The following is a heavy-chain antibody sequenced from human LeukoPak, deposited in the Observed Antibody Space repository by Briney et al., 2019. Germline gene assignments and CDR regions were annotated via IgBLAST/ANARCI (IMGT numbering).Heavy chain of an antibody. V-gene: IGHV3-23*01. CDR1: GFTFSNYA. D-gene: IGHD3-10*01. J-gene: IGHJ2*01. CDR3: ARVGPLATRSAGLYYFDL. Sequence: PGGSLRLSCAASGFTFSNYAMSWVRRAPGKGLEWFSTVSDKGDATAYADSVKGRFTISRDNAKNTLSLLMNILRAEDTAVYYCARVGPLATRSAGLYYFDLWGRGTLVTVSS. CDR2: VSDKGDAT.